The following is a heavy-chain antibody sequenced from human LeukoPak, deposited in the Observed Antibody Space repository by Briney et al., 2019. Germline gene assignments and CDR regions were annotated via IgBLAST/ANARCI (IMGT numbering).Heavy chain of an antibody. V-gene: IGHV6-1*01. CDR1: GDSVSSNTTA. CDR3: ARGYSLNY. D-gene: IGHD2-15*01. Sequence: SQTLSLTCAISGDSVSSNTTAWNWIRQSPSRGLEWLGRTYYRSKWYNEYAVSVKSRITINPDTSKNQFSLQLHSLTPEDTAVYYCARGYSLNYWGQGTLVTVSS. CDR2: TYYRSKWYN. J-gene: IGHJ4*02.